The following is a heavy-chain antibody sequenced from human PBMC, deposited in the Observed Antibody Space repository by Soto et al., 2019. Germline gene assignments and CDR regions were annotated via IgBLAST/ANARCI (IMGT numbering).Heavy chain of an antibody. CDR1: GGPIKTGDYY. CDR2: VFYSGAT. V-gene: IGHV4-30-4*01. J-gene: IGHJ4*02. CDR3: ARAGFSYGHLLF. D-gene: IGHD3-10*01. Sequence: PSETLSLTCNVPGGPIKTGDYYWNWIRQPPGKGLEWIGYVFYSGATNYSPSLKSRAAISMDTSKNQFSLSLTSVTAADTAVYYCARAGFSYGHLLFWGQGXRVTVYS.